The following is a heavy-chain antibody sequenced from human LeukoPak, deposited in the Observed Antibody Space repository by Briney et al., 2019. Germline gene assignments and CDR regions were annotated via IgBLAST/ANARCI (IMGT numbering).Heavy chain of an antibody. Sequence: SVKVSCKASGGTFSSYAISWVRQAPGQGLEWMGGIIPIFGTANYAQKLQGRVTMTTDTSTSTAYMELRSLRSDDTAVYYCARETGSYYGFDYWGQGTLVTVSS. J-gene: IGHJ4*02. D-gene: IGHD3-10*01. CDR2: IIPIFGTA. CDR1: GGTFSSYA. CDR3: ARETGSYYGFDY. V-gene: IGHV1-69*05.